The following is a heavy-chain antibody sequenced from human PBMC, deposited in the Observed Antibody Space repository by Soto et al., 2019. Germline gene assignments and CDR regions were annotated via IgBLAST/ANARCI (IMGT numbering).Heavy chain of an antibody. V-gene: IGHV3-30-3*01. CDR1: GFTFSSYA. J-gene: IGHJ4*02. CDR2: ISYDGSNK. D-gene: IGHD2-15*01. CDR3: ARASFRYCSGGSCYSLFDY. Sequence: QVQLVESGGGVVQPGRSLRLSCAASGFTFSSYAMHWVRQAPGKGLEWVAVISYDGSNKYYADSVKGRFTISRDNSKNTLYLQMNSLRAEDTAVYYCARASFRYCSGGSCYSLFDYWGQVTLVTVSS.